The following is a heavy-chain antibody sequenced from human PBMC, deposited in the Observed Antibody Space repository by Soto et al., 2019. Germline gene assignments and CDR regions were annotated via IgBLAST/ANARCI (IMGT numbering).Heavy chain of an antibody. CDR2: FSGSGGST. V-gene: IGHV3-23*01. D-gene: IGHD3-16*01. Sequence: EVQLLESGGVLGQPGGSLRLSCAASGITFSSYAMSWVRQAPGKGLEWVSAFSGSGGSTYYSDSVKGRLTISRDNSENMRYRQMNSLRAWDTAVYDCAKDPGFTGVDYWCHGTLVTVSS. CDR3: AKDPGFTGVDY. CDR1: GITFSSYA. J-gene: IGHJ4*01.